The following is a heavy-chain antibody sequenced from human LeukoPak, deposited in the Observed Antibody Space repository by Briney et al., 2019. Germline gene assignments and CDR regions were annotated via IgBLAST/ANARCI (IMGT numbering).Heavy chain of an antibody. J-gene: IGHJ4*02. CDR2: IKSKTDGGTT. D-gene: IGHD4-17*01. Sequence: TGGSLRLSCAASGFTFSNAWMSWVRQAPGKGLEWVCRIKSKTDGGTTDYAAPVKGRFTISRDDSKNTLYLQMNSLKTEDTAVYYCTTVGGTTVTTDYWGQGTLVTVSS. CDR1: GFTFSNAW. CDR3: TTVGGTTVTTDY. V-gene: IGHV3-15*01.